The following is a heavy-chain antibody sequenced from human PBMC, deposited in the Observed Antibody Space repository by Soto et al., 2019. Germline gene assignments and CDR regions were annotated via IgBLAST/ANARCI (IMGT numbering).Heavy chain of an antibody. V-gene: IGHV1-69*13. D-gene: IGHD2-15*01. CDR3: ARVRCSGGSCYSRDYAFDI. Sequence: SVKLSCKASGGTFSSYAISWVRQAPGQGLEWMGGIIPIFGTANYAQKFQGRVTITADESTSTAYMELSSLRSEDTAVYYCARVRCSGGSCYSRDYAFDIWGKGRMVTVSS. CDR1: GGTFSSYA. J-gene: IGHJ3*02. CDR2: IIPIFGTA.